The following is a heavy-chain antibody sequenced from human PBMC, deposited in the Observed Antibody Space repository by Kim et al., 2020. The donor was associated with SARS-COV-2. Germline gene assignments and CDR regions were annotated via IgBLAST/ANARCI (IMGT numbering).Heavy chain of an antibody. CDR2: IISILGIA. J-gene: IGHJ4*02. D-gene: IGHD3-22*01. Sequence: SVKVSCKASGCTFSSYSISWVRQAPGQGLEWMGRIISILGIANYAQKFQGRVTITADKSTSTAYMELSSLRSEDTAVYYCATDSSGYYYNYWGQGTLVTVSS. V-gene: IGHV1-69*02. CDR3: ATDSSGYYYNY. CDR1: GCTFSSYS.